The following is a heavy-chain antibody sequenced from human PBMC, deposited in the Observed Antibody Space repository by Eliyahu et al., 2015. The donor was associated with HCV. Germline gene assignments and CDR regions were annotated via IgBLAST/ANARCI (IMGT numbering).Heavy chain of an antibody. J-gene: IGHJ5*02. CDR1: GGSFSGYY. Sequence: QVQLQQWGAGLLKPSETLSLTCAVYGGSFSGYYWSWIRQPPGKGLEWIGEINHSGSTNYNPSLKSRVTISVDTSKNQFSLKLSSVTAADTAVYYCARGRRPYSGSYNSRWFDPWGQGTLVTVSS. CDR2: INHSGST. D-gene: IGHD1-26*01. CDR3: ARGRRPYSGSYNSRWFDP. V-gene: IGHV4-34*01.